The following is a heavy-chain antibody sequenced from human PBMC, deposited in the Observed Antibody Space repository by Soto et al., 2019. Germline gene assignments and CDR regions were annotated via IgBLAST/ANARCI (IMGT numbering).Heavy chain of an antibody. V-gene: IGHV3-33*01. J-gene: IGHJ4*02. Sequence: QVQLVESGGGVVQPGRSLRLSCAASGFTFSSYGMHWVRQAPGKGLEWVAVIWYDGSNKYYADSVKGRFTISRDNSKNTLYLQMNSLRAEDTAVYYCARGNYDSSGYLDYWGQGTLVTVFS. CDR3: ARGNYDSSGYLDY. CDR1: GFTFSSYG. CDR2: IWYDGSNK. D-gene: IGHD3-22*01.